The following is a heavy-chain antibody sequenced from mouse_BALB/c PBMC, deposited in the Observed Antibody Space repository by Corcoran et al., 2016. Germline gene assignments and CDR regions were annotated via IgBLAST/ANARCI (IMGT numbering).Heavy chain of an antibody. CDR3: ARGNYRSYSDAMDY. D-gene: IGHD2-14*01. CDR1: GYTFTNYG. J-gene: IGHJ4*01. V-gene: IGHV9-3-1*01. Sequence: QIQLVQSGPELKKPGETVKISCKASGYTFTNYGMNWVKQAPGKGLKWMGWINTYTGEPTYADDFKGRFAFSLETSASTAYLQINNLKNEDTATYFCARGNYRSYSDAMDYWGQGTSVTVSS. CDR2: INTYTGEP.